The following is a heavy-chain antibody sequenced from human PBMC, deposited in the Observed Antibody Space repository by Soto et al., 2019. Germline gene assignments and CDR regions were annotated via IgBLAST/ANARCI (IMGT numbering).Heavy chain of an antibody. CDR1: GDSISSRSYY. Sequence: PSETLSRTCPFTGDSISSRSYYLCGIRQPPGKGLEWIGYIYYRGTTYYNTSLKSRVTISVDTSKNQFSLKLSSVTAADTAVYYCAREILAADHFDYWGQGALVPAPQ. J-gene: IGHJ4*02. CDR2: IYYRGTT. CDR3: AREILAADHFDY. D-gene: IGHD6-13*01. V-gene: IGHV4-31*03.